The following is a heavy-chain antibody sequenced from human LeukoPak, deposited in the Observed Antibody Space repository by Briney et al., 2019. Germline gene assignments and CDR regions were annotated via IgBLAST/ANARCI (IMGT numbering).Heavy chain of an antibody. CDR1: GFTFSSYA. Sequence: GRSLRLSCAASGFTFSSYAMHWVRQAPGKGLEWVALISYDGSNKYYADSVKGRFTISRDNSKNTVYLQMNSLRAEDTAVYYCAKDGRDGYNYPSHYFDFWGQGPLVTVSS. V-gene: IGHV3-30*18. CDR2: ISYDGSNK. D-gene: IGHD5-24*01. CDR3: AKDGRDGYNYPSHYFDF. J-gene: IGHJ4*02.